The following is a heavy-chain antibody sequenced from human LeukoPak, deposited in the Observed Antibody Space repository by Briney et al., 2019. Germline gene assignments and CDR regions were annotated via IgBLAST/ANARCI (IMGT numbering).Heavy chain of an antibody. D-gene: IGHD3-22*01. J-gene: IGHJ4*02. V-gene: IGHV1-18*01. Sequence: ASVKVSCKAFGYTFARHGITWVRQAPGQGLEWMGWVSPYNDNTNYAQKLQGRVTMTTDTSTSTAYMELRSLRSDDTAVYYCARDEYYYDSSGYYSPYYFDYWGQGTLVTVSS. CDR1: GYTFARHG. CDR3: ARDEYYYDSSGYYSPYYFDY. CDR2: VSPYNDNT.